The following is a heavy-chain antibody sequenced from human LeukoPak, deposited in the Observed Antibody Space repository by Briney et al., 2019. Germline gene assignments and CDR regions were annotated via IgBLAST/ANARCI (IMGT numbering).Heavy chain of an antibody. J-gene: IGHJ4*02. CDR2: INPNSGGT. CDR1: GYTFTGYY. V-gene: IGHV1-2*04. Sequence: GASVKVSCKASGYTFTGYYMHWVRQAPGQGLEWMGWINPNSGGTNYAQKFQGWVTMTRDTSISTAYMELSRLRSDDTAVYYCARGPYYYGSGSYADYWGQGTLVTVSS. D-gene: IGHD3-10*01. CDR3: ARGPYYYGSGSYADY.